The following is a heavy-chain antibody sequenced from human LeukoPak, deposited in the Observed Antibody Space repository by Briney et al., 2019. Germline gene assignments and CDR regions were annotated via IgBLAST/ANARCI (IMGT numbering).Heavy chain of an antibody. CDR2: IRYDGSNK. V-gene: IGHV3-30*02. Sequence: GGSLRLSCAASEFTFSSYAMSWVRQGPGKGLEWVAFIRYDGSNKYYADSVKGRFTISRDNSKNTLYLQMNSLRAEDTAVYYCAKDACLRSGSRPFDYWGQGTLVTVSS. CDR1: EFTFSSYA. J-gene: IGHJ4*02. D-gene: IGHD3-10*02. CDR3: AKDACLRSGSRPFDY.